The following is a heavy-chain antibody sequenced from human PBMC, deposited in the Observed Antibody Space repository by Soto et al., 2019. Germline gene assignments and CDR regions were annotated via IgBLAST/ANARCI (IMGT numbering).Heavy chain of an antibody. V-gene: IGHV1-2*02. CDR1: GYTFTGYY. D-gene: IGHD3-22*01. CDR2: SNPNSGGT. Sequence: ASVKVSCKASGYTFTGYYMHWVRQAPGQGLEWMGWSNPNSGGTNYAQKFQGRVTMTRDTSISTAYMELSRLRSDDTAVYYCARDTIGYYYDSSGYYGKWYVDLWGRGTLVTVSS. CDR3: ARDTIGYYYDSSGYYGKWYVDL. J-gene: IGHJ2*01.